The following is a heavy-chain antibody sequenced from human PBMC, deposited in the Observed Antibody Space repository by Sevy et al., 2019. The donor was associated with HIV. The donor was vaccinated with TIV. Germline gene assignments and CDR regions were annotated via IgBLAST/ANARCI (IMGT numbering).Heavy chain of an antibody. V-gene: IGHV1-2*02. Sequence: ASVKVSCKASGYVFTASHMHWVRQAPGQGPEWMGWINPDSGDTKHSPKFQGRVTMTRDTSITTAYLEVTSLRSGDTATFYCARASSPGEFYYGMDVWGQGTTVTVSS. J-gene: IGHJ6*02. CDR1: GYVFTASH. CDR2: INPDSGDT. CDR3: ARASSPGEFYYGMDV. D-gene: IGHD6-13*01.